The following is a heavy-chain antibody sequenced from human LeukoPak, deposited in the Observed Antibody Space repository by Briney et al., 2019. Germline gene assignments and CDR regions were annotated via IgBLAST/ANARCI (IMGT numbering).Heavy chain of an antibody. J-gene: IGHJ4*02. CDR1: GFTFSSYA. D-gene: IGHD4-23*01. CDR3: AKTGAYGGNPDY. Sequence: GGSLRLSCAASGFTFSSYAMSWVRQAPGKGLEWVSAISGSGGSTYYADSVKGRFTISRDNSKNTLYLQMDSLRAEDTAVYYCAKTGAYGGNPDYWGQGTLVTVSS. CDR2: ISGSGGST. V-gene: IGHV3-23*01.